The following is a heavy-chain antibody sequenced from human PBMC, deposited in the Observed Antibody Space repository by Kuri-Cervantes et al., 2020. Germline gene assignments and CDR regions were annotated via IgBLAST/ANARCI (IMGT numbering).Heavy chain of an antibody. Sequence: SETLSLTCAVYGGSFSGYYWSWIRQPPGKGLEWIGEINHRGSTNYNPSLKSRVTISVDKSKNQFSLKLSSVTAADTAVYYCARDDLGFGELLFFDYWGQGTLVAVSS. D-gene: IGHD3-10*01. J-gene: IGHJ4*02. CDR3: ARDDLGFGELLFFDY. CDR1: GGSFSGYY. CDR2: INHRGST. V-gene: IGHV4-34*01.